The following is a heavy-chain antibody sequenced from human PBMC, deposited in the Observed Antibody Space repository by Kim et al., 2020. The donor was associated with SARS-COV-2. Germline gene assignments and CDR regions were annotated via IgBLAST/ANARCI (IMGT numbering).Heavy chain of an antibody. V-gene: IGHV3-74*01. Sequence: GGSLRLSCTASGFTFSNYGMGWVRQAPGKGLVWVSRLRSNGGTTAYADSVKGRFTMSRDNAKSTLYLQMNSLRGEDTAVYYCARAQRGWSFDYWGQGSQVTVSS. J-gene: IGHJ4*02. CDR3: ARAQRGWSFDY. CDR2: LRSNGGTT. D-gene: IGHD6-19*01. CDR1: GFTFSNYG.